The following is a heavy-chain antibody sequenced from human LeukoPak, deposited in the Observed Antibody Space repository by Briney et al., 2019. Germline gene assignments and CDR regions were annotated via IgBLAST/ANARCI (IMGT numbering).Heavy chain of an antibody. V-gene: IGHV5-10-1*01. Sequence: GESLRISCKGSGYSFTSYWISWVRQMPGKGLEWMGRIDPSDSYTNYSPSFQGHVTISADKSISTTYLQWSSLKASDTAMYYCARHWARGEDYYYGMDVWGKGTTVTVSS. D-gene: IGHD2-15*01. J-gene: IGHJ6*04. CDR2: IDPSDSYT. CDR3: ARHWARGEDYYYGMDV. CDR1: GYSFTSYW.